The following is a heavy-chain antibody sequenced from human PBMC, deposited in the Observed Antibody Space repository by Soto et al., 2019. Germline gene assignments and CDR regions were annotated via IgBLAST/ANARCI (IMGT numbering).Heavy chain of an antibody. V-gene: IGHV1-69*02. Sequence: QVQLVQSGAEVKKPGSSVKVSCKASGGTFSSYTISWVRQAPGQGLEWMGRIIPILGIANYAQKFQGRVTIPADKSTSTAYMELSSLRSEDTAVYYCARAEWELRYYYGMDVWGQGTTVTVSS. CDR1: GGTFSSYT. D-gene: IGHD1-26*01. J-gene: IGHJ6*02. CDR2: IIPILGIA. CDR3: ARAEWELRYYYGMDV.